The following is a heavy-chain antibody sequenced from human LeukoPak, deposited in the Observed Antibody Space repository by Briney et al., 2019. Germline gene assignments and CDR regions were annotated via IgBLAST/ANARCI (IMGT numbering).Heavy chain of an antibody. V-gene: IGHV5-51*01. CDR1: GYTFTSYW. CDR3: ARLRPDYYDSTGYYAQRGEFDY. J-gene: IGHJ4*02. Sequence: KVSCKASGYTFTSYWIGWVRQMPGKGLEWMGVIYPGDSDTRYSPSFQGQVTISADKSISTAYLQWSSLKAPDTAMYYCARLRPDYYDSTGYYAQRGEFDYWGQGTLVTVSS. D-gene: IGHD3-22*01. CDR2: IYPGDSDT.